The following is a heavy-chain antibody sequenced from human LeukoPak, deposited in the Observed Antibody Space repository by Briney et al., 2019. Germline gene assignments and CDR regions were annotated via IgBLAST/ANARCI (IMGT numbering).Heavy chain of an antibody. CDR2: IIPILGIA. Sequence: SVKVSCKASGGTFSSYAISWVRQAPGQGLEWMGRIIPILGIANYAQKFQGRVTITADKSTSTAYMELSSLRAEDTAVYYCAKDKTSNDYGDYALGYWGQGTLVTVSS. D-gene: IGHD4-17*01. CDR1: GGTFSSYA. J-gene: IGHJ4*02. V-gene: IGHV1-69*04. CDR3: AKDKTSNDYGDYALGY.